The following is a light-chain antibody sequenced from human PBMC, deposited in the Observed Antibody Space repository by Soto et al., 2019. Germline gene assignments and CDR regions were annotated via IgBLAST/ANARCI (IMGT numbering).Light chain of an antibody. J-gene: IGKJ1*01. Sequence: EIVLTQSPGTLSLSPGERATLSCRASQSVSSSHLGWYQKRPGQAPRLLIYGASSRATGIPDRFSGSGSGTDFTLTISRLEPEDFAVYYCQQYGSSRTWTFGQGTKV. V-gene: IGKV3-20*01. CDR1: QSVSSSH. CDR2: GAS. CDR3: QQYGSSRTWT.